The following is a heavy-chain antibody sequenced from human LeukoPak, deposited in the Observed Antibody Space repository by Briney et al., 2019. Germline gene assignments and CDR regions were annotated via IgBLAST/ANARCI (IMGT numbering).Heavy chain of an antibody. CDR3: ARALGYCSGGSCYLDY. CDR1: GGTFSSYA. CDR2: IIPIFGTA. J-gene: IGHJ4*02. D-gene: IGHD2-15*01. V-gene: IGHV1-69*13. Sequence: SVKVSCRASGGTFSSYAISWVRQAPGQGLEWRGGIIPIFGTANYAQKFQGRVTITADESTSSADMELSSLRSEDTAVYYCARALGYCSGGSCYLDYWGQGTLVTVSS.